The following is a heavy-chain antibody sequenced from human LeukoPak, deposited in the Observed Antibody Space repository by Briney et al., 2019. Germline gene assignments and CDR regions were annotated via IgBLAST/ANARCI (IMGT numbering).Heavy chain of an antibody. CDR2: IYYSGNT. V-gene: IGHV4-39*01. CDR3: ARQGPYSSGWYPQFDY. Sequence: SETLSLTCTVSGGTIISSSYYWGWIRQPPGKGLEWIGSIYYSGNTYYNPSLKSRVTIFVDTSKNQFSLRLSSVTAADTAVYYCARQGPYSSGWYPQFDYWGQGTLVTVSS. J-gene: IGHJ4*02. D-gene: IGHD6-19*01. CDR1: GGTIISSSYY.